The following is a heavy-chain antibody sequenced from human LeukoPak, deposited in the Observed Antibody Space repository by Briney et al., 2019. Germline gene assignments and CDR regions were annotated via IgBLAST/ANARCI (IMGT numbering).Heavy chain of an antibody. CDR3: ARVFFTFNNWFDP. V-gene: IGHV4-4*02. Sequence: SGTLSLTCAVSGGSISSTNWWSWVRQSPGKGLEWIGEIYHSGSTNYKPSLRSRVTISVDKSENQFSLNLSSVTAADTAMYYCARVFFTFNNWFDPWGQGTLVTVSS. J-gene: IGHJ5*02. CDR1: GGSISSTNW. D-gene: IGHD3-16*01. CDR2: IYHSGST.